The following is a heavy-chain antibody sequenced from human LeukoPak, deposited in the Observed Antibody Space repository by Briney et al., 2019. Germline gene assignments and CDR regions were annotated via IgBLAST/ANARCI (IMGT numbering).Heavy chain of an antibody. J-gene: IGHJ4*02. CDR2: IKQDGSEK. Sequence: GGSLRVSWAASGFTLSSHAMSWVRQAPGKGLEWVANIKQDGSEKYYVDSVKGRFTISRDNAKHSLYLQMNGLRADDTAVYYCARDRVILGFDYWGQGTLVTVSS. CDR1: GFTLSSHA. CDR3: ARDRVILGFDY. D-gene: IGHD7-27*01. V-gene: IGHV3-7*01.